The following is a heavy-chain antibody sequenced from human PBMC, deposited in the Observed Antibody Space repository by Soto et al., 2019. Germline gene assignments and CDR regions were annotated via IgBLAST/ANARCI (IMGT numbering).Heavy chain of an antibody. Sequence: SETLSLTCTVSGGSISSYYWSWIRQPPGKGLEWIGYIYYSGSTNYNPSLKSRVTISVDTSKNTLYLQMNSLRAEDTAVYYCAKDHIWGSYRHRGMDVWGQGTTVTVSS. D-gene: IGHD3-16*02. CDR2: IYYSGST. J-gene: IGHJ6*02. CDR1: GGSISSYY. V-gene: IGHV4-59*01. CDR3: AKDHIWGSYRHRGMDV.